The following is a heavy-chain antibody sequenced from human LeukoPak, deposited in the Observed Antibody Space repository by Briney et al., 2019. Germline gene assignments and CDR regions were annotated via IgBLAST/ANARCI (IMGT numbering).Heavy chain of an antibody. CDR3: TTGGYGGQFDY. CDR2: IKSKTDGGTT. CDR1: RVPFCNAR. D-gene: IGHD5-12*01. J-gene: IGHJ4*02. V-gene: IGHV3-15*01. Sequence: GGSLRDSRVDPRVPFCNARMSWVRQAPGKGLEWVGRIKSKTDGGTTDYAAPVKGRFTISRDDSKNTLYLQMNSLKTEDTAVYYCTTGGYGGQFDYWGQGTLVTVSS.